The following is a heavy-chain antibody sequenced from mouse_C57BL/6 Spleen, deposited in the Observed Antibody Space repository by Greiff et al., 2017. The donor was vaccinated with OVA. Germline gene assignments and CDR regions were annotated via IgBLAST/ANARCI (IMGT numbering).Heavy chain of an antibody. Sequence: EVKLQESGGGLVQPGGSLKLSCAASGFTFSDYYMYWVRQTPEKRLEWVAYISNGGGSTYYPDTVKGRFTISRDNAKNTLYLQMSRLKSEDTAMYYCARWNDYNSFDYWGQGTTLTVSS. V-gene: IGHV5-12*01. CDR2: ISNGGGST. CDR3: ARWNDYNSFDY. CDR1: GFTFSDYY. J-gene: IGHJ2*01. D-gene: IGHD2-4*01.